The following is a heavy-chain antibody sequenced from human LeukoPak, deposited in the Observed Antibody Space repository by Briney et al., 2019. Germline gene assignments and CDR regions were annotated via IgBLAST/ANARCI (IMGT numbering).Heavy chain of an antibody. D-gene: IGHD2-2*03. J-gene: IGHJ3*02. CDR3: ARVGYCSSTSCPAHAFDI. V-gene: IGHV3-66*02. CDR2: IYRGGST. Sequence: GGSLRLSCAASGFTVSSNYMSWVRQAPGKGLEWVSVIYRGGSTYYADSVKGRFTISRATTKNLLYLQMNSVRAEDTAVYYCARVGYCSSTSCPAHAFDIWGQGTMVTVSS. CDR1: GFTVSSNY.